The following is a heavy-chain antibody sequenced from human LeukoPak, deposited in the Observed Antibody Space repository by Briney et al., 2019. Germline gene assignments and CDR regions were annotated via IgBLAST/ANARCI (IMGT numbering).Heavy chain of an antibody. V-gene: IGHV3-53*01. J-gene: IGHJ4*02. Sequence: PGGSLRLSCAASGFTFSSYAMSWARQAPGKGLEWVSIIYSGGTTYYADSVKGRFTISRDISENTLYLQMNSLRAEDTAVYYCARMSISSTYYFDHWGQGTLVTVSS. D-gene: IGHD2/OR15-2a*01. CDR1: GFTFSSYA. CDR2: IYSGGTT. CDR3: ARMSISSTYYFDH.